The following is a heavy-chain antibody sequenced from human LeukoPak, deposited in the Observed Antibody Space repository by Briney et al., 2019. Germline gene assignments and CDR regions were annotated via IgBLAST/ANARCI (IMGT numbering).Heavy chain of an antibody. J-gene: IGHJ4*02. CDR2: INHSGST. V-gene: IGHV4-34*01. CDR3: ARDRYGGSYYYFDY. CDR1: GGSFSGYY. D-gene: IGHD1-26*01. Sequence: SETLSLTCAVYGGSFSGYYWSWIRQPPGKGLEWIGEINHSGSTNYNPSLKSRVTISVDTSKNQFSLKLSSVTAADTAVYYCARDRYGGSYYYFDYWGQGTLVTVSS.